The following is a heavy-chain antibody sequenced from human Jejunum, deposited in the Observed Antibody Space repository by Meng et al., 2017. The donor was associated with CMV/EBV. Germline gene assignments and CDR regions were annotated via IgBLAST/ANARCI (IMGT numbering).Heavy chain of an antibody. J-gene: IGHJ5*02. CDR1: VSTNLPA. CDR2: TYYRSNWST. Sequence: VSTNLPAWNSIRQSPSRCLELLGRTYYRSNWSTDYALSVKSRITISPDTSKNQVSLHLTSLTPEDTAMYYCVRSSTTGGFDPWGQGTLVTVSS. V-gene: IGHV6-1*01. D-gene: IGHD7-27*01. CDR3: VRSSTTGGFDP.